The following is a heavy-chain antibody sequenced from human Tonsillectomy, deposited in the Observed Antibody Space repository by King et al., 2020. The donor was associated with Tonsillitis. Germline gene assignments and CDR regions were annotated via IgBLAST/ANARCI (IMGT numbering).Heavy chain of an antibody. Sequence: VQLVQSGGGLVQPGGSLRLSCAASGFTFSSYAMSWVRQAPGKGLEWVSAVSVSGGSTFYAHSVKGRFTISRDNSKNTLFLQMNSLRVEETAVYYCAKIPLFSGTCDYYSGMDVWGQGTTVTVSS. CDR2: VSVSGGST. V-gene: IGHV3-23*04. CDR3: AKIPLFSGTCDYYSGMDV. CDR1: GFTFSSYA. D-gene: IGHD1-26*01. J-gene: IGHJ6*02.